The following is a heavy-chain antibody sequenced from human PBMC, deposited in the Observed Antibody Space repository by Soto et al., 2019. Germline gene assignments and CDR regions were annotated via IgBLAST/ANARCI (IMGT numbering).Heavy chain of an antibody. J-gene: IGHJ5*02. V-gene: IGHV4-4*07. CDR3: ARGQRFSDWFDP. Sequence: LSLTCSVSGGTMSGYYWTWIRQPAGKGLEWIGRIYSSGNTKYNPSLQSRVTMSLDTSNNQFSLRLTSVTAADTAVYYCARGQRFSDWFDPWGQGTLVTVSS. D-gene: IGHD3-3*01. CDR2: IYSSGNT. CDR1: GGTMSGYY.